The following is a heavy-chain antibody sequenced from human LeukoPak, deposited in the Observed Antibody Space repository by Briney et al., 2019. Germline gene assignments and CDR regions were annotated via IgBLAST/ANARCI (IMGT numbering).Heavy chain of an antibody. CDR3: ARGSTYYDSSGQVPFDY. CDR2: ISGSSSTI. Sequence: TGGSLRLSCAASGFTFSSYSMNWVRQAPGKGLEWGSYISGSSSTIYYADSVKGRFTISRDNGKNTLYLQMNSLRAEDTAVYYYARGSTYYDSSGQVPFDYWGQGTLVTVSS. J-gene: IGHJ4*02. CDR1: GFTFSSYS. D-gene: IGHD3-22*01. V-gene: IGHV3-48*01.